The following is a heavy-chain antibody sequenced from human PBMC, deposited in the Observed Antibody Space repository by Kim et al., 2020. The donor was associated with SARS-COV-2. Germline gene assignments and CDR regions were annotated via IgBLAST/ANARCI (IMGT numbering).Heavy chain of an antibody. Sequence: GGSLRLSCAASGFTFSSYAMSWVRQAPGKGLEWVSAISGSGGSTYYADSVKGRFNISRDNSKNTLYLQMKSLRAEDTAVYYWAKARDYYGSGRGPDYWGQRPLVTVSS. J-gene: IGHJ4*02. CDR2: ISGSGGST. CDR1: GFTFSSYA. V-gene: IGHV3-23*01. CDR3: AKARDYYGSGRGPDY. D-gene: IGHD3-10*01.